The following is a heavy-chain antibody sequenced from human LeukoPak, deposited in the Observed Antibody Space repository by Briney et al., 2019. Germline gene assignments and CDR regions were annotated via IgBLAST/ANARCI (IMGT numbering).Heavy chain of an antibody. J-gene: IGHJ5*02. CDR2: IHTSGIT. Sequence: PSETLSLTCTVSGGSISSHYWSWIRQPAGKGLEYIGRIHTSGITNYNPSLKSRITMSGDTSKNQFSLKLSSVTAADTAVYYCARDFLECSRASCLNWFDPWGQGTLVTVSS. CDR3: ARDFLECSRASCLNWFDP. V-gene: IGHV4-4*07. CDR1: GGSISSHY. D-gene: IGHD2-2*01.